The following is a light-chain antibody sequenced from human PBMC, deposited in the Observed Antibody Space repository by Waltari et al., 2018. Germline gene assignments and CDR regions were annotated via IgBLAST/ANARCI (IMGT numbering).Light chain of an antibody. V-gene: IGKV3-20*01. Sequence: IVLTQSPGTLSLSPGERATLSCRASLSVSRSLAWYQQKPGQAPKLLIYGASTRATGIPDRFTGSGSGTDFSLTISSLEPEDFAIYFCQHYVRLPATFGQGTKVEIK. CDR1: LSVSRS. CDR3: QHYVRLPAT. CDR2: GAS. J-gene: IGKJ1*01.